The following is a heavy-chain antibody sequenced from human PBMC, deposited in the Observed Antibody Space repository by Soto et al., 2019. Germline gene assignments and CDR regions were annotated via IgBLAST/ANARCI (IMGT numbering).Heavy chain of an antibody. D-gene: IGHD6-19*01. CDR3: ASGVGGLGGSSGWADYAFDV. CDR1: GGTFTKYA. Sequence: QVQLVQSGAAVRKPGSSGKVSCKASGGTFTKYAITWVRQAPRQGLEWMGGIVPLPGTTNYAQKFRGRVTISADECTSTAYFELSSLRSEDTGVYYCASGVGGLGGSSGWADYAFDVWGQGTMVIVSS. V-gene: IGHV1-69*01. J-gene: IGHJ3*01. CDR2: IVPLPGTT.